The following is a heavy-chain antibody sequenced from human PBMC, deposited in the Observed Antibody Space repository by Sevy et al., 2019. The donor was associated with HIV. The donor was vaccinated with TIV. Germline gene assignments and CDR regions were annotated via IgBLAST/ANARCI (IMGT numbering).Heavy chain of an antibody. CDR2: IFHSGNT. Sequence: SETLSLTCAVSGGSISTDLYSWNWIRQPPGKGLEWIGYIFHSGNTYYNPSLMSRVTISIDRSKNQFSLNLSSVTAADTSVYYCARSSSAYPYHFDYWGQGTLVTVSS. CDR3: ARSSSAYPYHFDY. CDR1: GGSISTDLYS. V-gene: IGHV4-30-2*01. J-gene: IGHJ4*02.